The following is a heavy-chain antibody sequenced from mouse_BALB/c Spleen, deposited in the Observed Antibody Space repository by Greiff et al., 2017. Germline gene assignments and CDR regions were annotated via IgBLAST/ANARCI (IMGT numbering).Heavy chain of an antibody. CDR3: ARHITTAAWFAY. V-gene: IGHV5-6*01. Sequence: EVNVVESGGDLVKPGGSLKLSCAASGFTFSSYGMSWVRQTPDKRLEWVATISSGGSYTYYPDSVKGRFTISRDNAKNTLYLQMSSLKSEDTAMYYCARHITTAAWFAYWGQGTLVTVSA. CDR1: GFTFSSYG. CDR2: ISSGGSYT. D-gene: IGHD1-2*01. J-gene: IGHJ3*01.